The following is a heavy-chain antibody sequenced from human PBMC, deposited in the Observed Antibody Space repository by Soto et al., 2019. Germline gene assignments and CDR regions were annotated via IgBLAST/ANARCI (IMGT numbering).Heavy chain of an antibody. Sequence: EVQLLESGGGLVQPGGSLRLSCAASGFTFSSYAMSWVRQAPGKGLEWVSAISGSGGSTYYADSVKGRFTISRDNSKNTMYLQMKSLRAEDTAVYYCATLKLTGEASNFDYWGQGTLVTVSS. J-gene: IGHJ4*02. V-gene: IGHV3-23*01. CDR1: GFTFSSYA. CDR2: ISGSGGST. CDR3: ATLKLTGEASNFDY. D-gene: IGHD7-27*01.